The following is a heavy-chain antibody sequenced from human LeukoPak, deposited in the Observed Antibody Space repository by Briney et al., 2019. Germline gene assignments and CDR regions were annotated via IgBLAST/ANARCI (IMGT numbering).Heavy chain of an antibody. J-gene: IGHJ4*02. CDR1: GYKFIDGY. CDR2: INPDSGFA. CDR3: APTSEAYTGNWRV. V-gene: IGHV1-2*02. Sequence: ASVKVSCKTSGYKFIDGYIHWVRQAPGQGLVAMGWINPDSGFANYAQNFEGRVTMTRDTSISTAYLEVRTLRSDDTAVYYCAPTSEAYTGNWRVWGQGTLVIVSS. D-gene: IGHD3-16*01.